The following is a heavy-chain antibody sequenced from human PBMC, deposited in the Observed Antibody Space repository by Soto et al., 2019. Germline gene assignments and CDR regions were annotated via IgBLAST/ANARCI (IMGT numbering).Heavy chain of an antibody. J-gene: IGHJ5*02. V-gene: IGHV3-23*01. CDR3: AKDRVVHSGYYFRSFDP. Sequence: PGGSLGLSCAASGFTFISYAMSWVRQAPGKGLEWVSAISGSGYTTYYADSVKGRFTISRDNSKNTLYLQMNNLRAEDTAVYYCAKDRVVHSGYYFRSFDPWGQGTLVTVSS. CDR1: GFTFISYA. D-gene: IGHD3-22*01. CDR2: ISGSGYTT.